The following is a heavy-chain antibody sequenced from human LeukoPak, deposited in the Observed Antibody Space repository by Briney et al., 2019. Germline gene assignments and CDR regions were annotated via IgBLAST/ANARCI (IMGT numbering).Heavy chain of an antibody. CDR3: ARVRGVITL. J-gene: IGHJ4*02. V-gene: IGHV3-7*03. Sequence: GGSLRLSCAASGFTFSSYWMNWARQAPGKGLEWVASINHNGNVNYYVDSVKGRFTISRDNAKNSLYLQMNSLRAEDTAVYYCARVRGVITLWGQGTLVTVSS. D-gene: IGHD3-10*01. CDR1: GFTFSSYW. CDR2: INHNGNVN.